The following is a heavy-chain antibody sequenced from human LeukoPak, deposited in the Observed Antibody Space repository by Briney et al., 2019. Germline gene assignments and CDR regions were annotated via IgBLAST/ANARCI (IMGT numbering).Heavy chain of an antibody. Sequence: GGSLRLSCAASGFTFNNYAMHWVRQPPGKGPEWVAVVTYDGNNQYYADSVKGRFTISRDNSKNTFYLQMNSLRAEDTAAYYCAKGGYCSSSSCYYGWFEPWGQGTLVTVSS. D-gene: IGHD2-2*01. J-gene: IGHJ5*02. CDR3: AKGGYCSSSSCYYGWFEP. CDR1: GFTFNNYA. V-gene: IGHV3-30-3*01. CDR2: VTYDGNNQ.